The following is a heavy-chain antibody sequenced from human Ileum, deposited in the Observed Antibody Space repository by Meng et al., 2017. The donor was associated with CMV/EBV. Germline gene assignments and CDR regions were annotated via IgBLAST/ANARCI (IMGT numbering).Heavy chain of an antibody. Sequence: SETLSLTCTVSGGSISNYYWSWFRQPPGKGLEWIGYIYYSGSTRYNPSLKSRVAISMDTSKSQFSLKVTSVTAADTAVYYCARVGHDNIAVGWLDPWGQGTLVT. J-gene: IGHJ5*02. V-gene: IGHV4-59*12. CDR1: GGSISNYY. CDR2: IYYSGST. D-gene: IGHD1-1*01. CDR3: ARVGHDNIAVGWLDP.